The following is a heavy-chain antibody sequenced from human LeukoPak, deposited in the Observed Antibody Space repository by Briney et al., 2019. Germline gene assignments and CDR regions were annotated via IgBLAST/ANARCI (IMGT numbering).Heavy chain of an antibody. CDR3: ANSSSGWFWNY. CDR2: IYTSGST. D-gene: IGHD6-19*01. Sequence: PSETLSLTCTVSGGSISSYYWSWIRQPPGKGLEWIGYIYTSGSTNYNPSLKSRVTMSVDTSKNQFSLKLSSVTAADTAVYYCANSSSGWFWNYWGQGTLSPSPQ. CDR1: GGSISSYY. V-gene: IGHV4-4*09. J-gene: IGHJ4*02.